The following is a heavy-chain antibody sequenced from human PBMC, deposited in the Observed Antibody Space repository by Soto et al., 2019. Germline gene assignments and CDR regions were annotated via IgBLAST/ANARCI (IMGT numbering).Heavy chain of an antibody. Sequence: EVQLLQSGGGLAQPGGSLTLSCAASGFSFSDYSMNWVRRAPGKGLEWVSAFSAGGDYRHYADSVKGRFTISSDNSNNTLFLQMNSLKAEDTARYYCAREARYDRGVYHYEGIDYWGQGTLVTVSS. V-gene: IGHV3-23*01. CDR2: FSAGGDYR. D-gene: IGHD3-22*01. J-gene: IGHJ4*02. CDR3: AREARYDRGVYHYEGIDY. CDR1: GFSFSDYS.